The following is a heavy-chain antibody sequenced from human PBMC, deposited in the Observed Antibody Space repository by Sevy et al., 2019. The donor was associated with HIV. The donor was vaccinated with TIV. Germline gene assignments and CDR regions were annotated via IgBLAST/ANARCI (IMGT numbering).Heavy chain of an antibody. CDR3: ARDEGNIVVVVAELNETLYYYYYGMDV. Sequence: GGSLRLSCAASGFTFSSYSMNWVRQAPGKGLEWVSSISSSSSYIYYADSVKGRLTISRDKAKNSLYLQMNGLRAEDTAVYYCARDEGNIVVVVAELNETLYYYYYGMDVWGQGTTVTVSS. D-gene: IGHD2-15*01. V-gene: IGHV3-21*01. CDR2: ISSSSSYI. J-gene: IGHJ6*02. CDR1: GFTFSSYS.